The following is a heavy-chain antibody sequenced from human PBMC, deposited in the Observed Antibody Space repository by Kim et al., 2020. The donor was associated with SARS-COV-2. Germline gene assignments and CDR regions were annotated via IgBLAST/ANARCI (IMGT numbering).Heavy chain of an antibody. CDR2: ISSNGGST. CDR1: GFTFSSYA. V-gene: IGHV3-64*01. CDR3: AREQYYDDSSGWERYYYYYGMDV. D-gene: IGHD3-22*01. Sequence: GGSLRLSCAASGFTFSSYAMHWVRQAPGKGLEYVSAISSNGGSTYYANSVKGRFTISRDNSKNTLYLQMGSLRAEDMAVYYCAREQYYDDSSGWERYYYYYGMDVWGQGTTVTVSS. J-gene: IGHJ6*02.